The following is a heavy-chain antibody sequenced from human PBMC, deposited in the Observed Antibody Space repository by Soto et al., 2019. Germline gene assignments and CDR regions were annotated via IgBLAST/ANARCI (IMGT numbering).Heavy chain of an antibody. V-gene: IGHV1-69*01. CDR2: IVPLLGIT. Sequence: QAQLMQSGAEVKKPGSSVKVSCKASGGTFSGYAISWVRQAPGQGLEWMGGIVPLLGITNYAQKSQGRITIAADESTGTAYMDLRSLRSEDTAVYYCARDPRSITGTTSSEDFQHWGQGTLVSVSS. CDR1: GGTFSGYA. D-gene: IGHD1-20*01. J-gene: IGHJ1*01. CDR3: ARDPRSITGTTSSEDFQH.